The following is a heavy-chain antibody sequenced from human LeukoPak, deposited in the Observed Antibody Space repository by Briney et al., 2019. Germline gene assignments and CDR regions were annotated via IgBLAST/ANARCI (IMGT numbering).Heavy chain of an antibody. CDR2: IAYDGSNK. CDR3: ATIRSTVTTYYFDY. CDR1: GVTFSNYG. D-gene: IGHD4-11*01. Sequence: GGSLRLSCAASGVTFSNYGMYWVRQAPGKGLEWVAVIAYDGSNKNYADSVKGRFTISRDNSKNTVYLQMNSLRAEDTAVYYCATIRSTVTTYYFDYWGQGNLVTVSS. V-gene: IGHV3-30*03. J-gene: IGHJ4*02.